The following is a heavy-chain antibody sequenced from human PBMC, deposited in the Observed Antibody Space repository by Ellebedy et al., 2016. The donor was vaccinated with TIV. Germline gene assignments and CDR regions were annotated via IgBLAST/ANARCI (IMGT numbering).Heavy chain of an antibody. CDR2: VNTDGSTT. J-gene: IGHJ4*02. Sequence: GESLKISCAASGFTFSTYWMHWVRQAPGKGLVWVSHVNTDGSTTSYADSVKGRFTISRDNAKNTLYLQMNSLRAEDTAVYYCARGRTTGIWGQGTLVTVSS. D-gene: IGHD1-14*01. V-gene: IGHV3-74*01. CDR1: GFTFSTYW. CDR3: ARGRTTGI.